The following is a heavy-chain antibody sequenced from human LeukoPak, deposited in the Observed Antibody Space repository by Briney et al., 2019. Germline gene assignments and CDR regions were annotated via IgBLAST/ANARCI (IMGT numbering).Heavy chain of an antibody. CDR2: IYYSGST. V-gene: IGHV4-39*01. J-gene: IGHJ4*02. CDR1: GGSSSSSSYY. Sequence: SETLSLTCTVSGGSSSSSSYYWGWIRQPPGKGLEWIGSIYYSGSTYYNPSLKSRVTISVDTSKNQFSLKLSSVTAADTAVYYCAAIGITMIVVVTPDYWGQGTLVTVSS. CDR3: AAIGITMIVVVTPDY. D-gene: IGHD3-22*01.